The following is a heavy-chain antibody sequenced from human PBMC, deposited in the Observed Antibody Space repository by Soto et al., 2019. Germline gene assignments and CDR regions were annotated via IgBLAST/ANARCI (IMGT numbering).Heavy chain of an antibody. Sequence: SQTLSLTCAISGDSVSSNSAAWNWIRQSPSRGLEWLGRTYYRSKWYNDYAVSVKSRITINPDTSKNQFSLQLNSVTPEDTAVYYCARGWLSGYRSSTSCYHSDYYYYYGMDVWGQGTTVTVSS. J-gene: IGHJ6*02. D-gene: IGHD2-2*01. CDR1: GDSVSSNSAA. V-gene: IGHV6-1*01. CDR3: ARGWLSGYRSSTSCYHSDYYYYYGMDV. CDR2: TYYRSKWYN.